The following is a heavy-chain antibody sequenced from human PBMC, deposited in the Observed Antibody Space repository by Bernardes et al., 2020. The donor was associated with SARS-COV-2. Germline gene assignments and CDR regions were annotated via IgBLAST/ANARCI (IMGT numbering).Heavy chain of an antibody. D-gene: IGHD7-27*01. CDR1: GYTFNSYY. Sequence: ASVKVSCKASGYTFNSYYVQWLRQAPGQGLEWMGIINPGSGSPNYAQKFQGRVTMTRDRSTSTFYMELSSLRSEDTAVYYCARQKTPLTSNWGDNLFDYWGQGTLVTVSS. J-gene: IGHJ4*02. V-gene: IGHV1-46*02. CDR3: ARQKTPLTSNWGDNLFDY. CDR2: INPGSGSP.